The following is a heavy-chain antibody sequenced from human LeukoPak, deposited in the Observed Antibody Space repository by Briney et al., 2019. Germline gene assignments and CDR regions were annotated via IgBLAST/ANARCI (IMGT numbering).Heavy chain of an antibody. CDR1: GGSISSYY. J-gene: IGHJ4*02. V-gene: IGHV4-59*05. D-gene: IGHD6-6*01. CDR2: IYYSGST. Sequence: KTSETLSLTCTVSGGSISSYYWSWIRQPPGKGLEWIGSIYYSGSTYYNPSLKSRVTISVDTSKNQFSLKLSSVTAADTAVYYCARTYSSSLDWGQGTLVTVSS. CDR3: ARTYSSSLD.